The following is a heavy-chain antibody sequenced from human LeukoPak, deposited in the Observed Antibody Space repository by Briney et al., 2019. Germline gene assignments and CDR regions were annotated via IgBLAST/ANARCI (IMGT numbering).Heavy chain of an antibody. J-gene: IGHJ3*02. V-gene: IGHV1-46*01. CDR2: INPSTDGT. CDR3: ARWSIAVAGTRSEAFDI. Sequence: AASVKVSCKASGYTFTSYYIYWVRQAPGQGLEWMGIINPSTDGTSYAQKFQGRVTMTRDTSTSTVYMELSRLRSDDTAVYYCARWSIAVAGTRSEAFDIWGQGTMVTVSS. CDR1: GYTFTSYY. D-gene: IGHD6-19*01.